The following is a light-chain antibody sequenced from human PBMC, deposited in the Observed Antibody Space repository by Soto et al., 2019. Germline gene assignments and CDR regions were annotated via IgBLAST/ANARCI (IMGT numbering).Light chain of an antibody. V-gene: IGKV1-5*03. CDR2: RAS. CDR3: QQYHRYPYS. J-gene: IGKJ2*01. CDR1: QSISNW. Sequence: DIPMSQSPSTLSPSVGDRVTISCRASQSISNWLAWYQQKPGEAPELLIYRASNLQSGVPSRFSGSGSGTEFTLTISSLQTYDFATYYCQQYHRYPYSFGPGTKLEI.